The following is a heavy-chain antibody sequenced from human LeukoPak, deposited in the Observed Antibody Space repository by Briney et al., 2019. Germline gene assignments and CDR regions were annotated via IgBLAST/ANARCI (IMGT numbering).Heavy chain of an antibody. J-gene: IGHJ4*02. CDR3: ASTYYDFWSGYYTARED. V-gene: IGHV1-46*01. CDR1: GYTFTSNY. Sequence: ASVKVSCKASGYTFTSNYIHWVRQAPGQGLEWMGMIYPRDGSTSYAQKFQGRVTVTRDTSTSTVHMELSRLRSDDTAVYYCASTYYDFWSGYYTAREDWGQGTLVTVSS. D-gene: IGHD3-3*01. CDR2: IYPRDGST.